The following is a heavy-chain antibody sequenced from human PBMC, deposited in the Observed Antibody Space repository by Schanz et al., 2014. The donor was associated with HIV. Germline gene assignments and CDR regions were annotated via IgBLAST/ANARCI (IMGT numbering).Heavy chain of an antibody. D-gene: IGHD3-16*01. J-gene: IGHJ3*02. Sequence: QVHLVQSGAEVKKPGSSVKVSCKASGGTFTNYALNWVRQAPGQGLEWMGGLVPVSTTAHHAKKFQGRVTITADQSTNTGYMELSRLDSEDTAVYYCATSTPYLYDPDAFDIWGQGTLVTVSS. CDR3: ATSTPYLYDPDAFDI. CDR1: GGTFTNYA. CDR2: LVPVSTTA. V-gene: IGHV1-69*01.